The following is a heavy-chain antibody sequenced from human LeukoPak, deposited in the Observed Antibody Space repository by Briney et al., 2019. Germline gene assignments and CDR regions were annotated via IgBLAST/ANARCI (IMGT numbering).Heavy chain of an antibody. CDR1: GYTFTTYD. J-gene: IGHJ4*02. Sequence: ASVKVSCKASGYTFTTYDINWVRQATGQGLEWMGWMNPNGGNTGYAQKFQGRVTFTRNTSITTAYMELSSLRSEDTAVYYCARDPIVVVTAIRGRWDYWGQGTLVTVSS. D-gene: IGHD2-21*02. CDR3: ARDPIVVVTAIRGRWDY. V-gene: IGHV1-8*03. CDR2: MNPNGGNT.